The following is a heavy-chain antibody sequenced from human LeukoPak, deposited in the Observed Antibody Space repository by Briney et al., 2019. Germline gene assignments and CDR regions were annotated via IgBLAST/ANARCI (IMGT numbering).Heavy chain of an antibody. Sequence: GGSLRLSCAASGFTFSDYYMNWIRQAPGEGLEWISYISSSGSDIYYADSVKGRFTMSRDNVKNSLYLQMNSLRAEDTAVYYCATFSYAGNAGGSVGPWGQGTLVTVSS. J-gene: IGHJ5*02. CDR3: ATFSYAGNAGGSVGP. CDR2: ISSSGSDI. CDR1: GFTFSDYY. D-gene: IGHD4-23*01. V-gene: IGHV3-11*01.